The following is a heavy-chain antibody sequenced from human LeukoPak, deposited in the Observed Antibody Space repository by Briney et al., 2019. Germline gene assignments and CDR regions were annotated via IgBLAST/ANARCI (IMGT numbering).Heavy chain of an antibody. D-gene: IGHD3-10*01. V-gene: IGHV4-59*01. CDR3: ARDSRGAFDY. CDR2: IHYSGST. J-gene: IGHJ4*02. Sequence: SETLSLTCTVSGGSMSGYYWTWLRQPPGKGLEWVGYIHYSGSTNYNPSLKGRGTISIDTSKNQFSLRLSSVTAADTALYYCARDSRGAFDYWGQGTLVTVSS. CDR1: GGSMSGYY.